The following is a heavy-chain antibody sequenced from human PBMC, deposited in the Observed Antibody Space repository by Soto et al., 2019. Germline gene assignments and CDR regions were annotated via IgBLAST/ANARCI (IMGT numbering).Heavy chain of an antibody. CDR1: GFTFSSYA. J-gene: IGHJ6*02. Sequence: GGSLRLSCAASGFTFSSYAMHWVRQAPGKGLEWVAVISYDGSNKYYADSVKGRFTISRDNSKNTMYLQMNSLRAEDTAVYYCASGIESNYYYYYGMDVWGQGTTVTVSS. CDR3: ASGIESNYYYYYGMDV. V-gene: IGHV3-30-3*01. CDR2: ISYDGSNK. D-gene: IGHD4-4*01.